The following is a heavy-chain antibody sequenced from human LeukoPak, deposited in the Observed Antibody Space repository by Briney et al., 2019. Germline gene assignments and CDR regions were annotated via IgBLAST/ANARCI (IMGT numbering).Heavy chain of an antibody. CDR2: IYYSGST. Sequence: SETLSLTCTVSGGSISSYYWSWIRQPPGKGLEWIGYIYYSGSTNYNPSLKSRVTISVDTSKNQFSLKLSSVTAADTAVYYCARAPVYYYGSGHPFDPGGQGTLVTVSS. D-gene: IGHD3-10*01. CDR3: ARAPVYYYGSGHPFDP. CDR1: GGSISSYY. V-gene: IGHV4-59*01. J-gene: IGHJ5*02.